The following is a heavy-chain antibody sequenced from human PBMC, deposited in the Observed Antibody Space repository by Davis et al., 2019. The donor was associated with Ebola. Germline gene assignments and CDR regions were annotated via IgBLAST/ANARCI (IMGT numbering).Heavy chain of an antibody. CDR2: ISAYNGNT. D-gene: IGHD3-10*01. V-gene: IGHV1-18*01. Sequence: AASVKVSCKASGYTFTSYGISWVRQAPGQGLEWMGWISAYNGNTNYAQKFQGRVTITADESTSTAYMELSSLRSDDTAVYYCARDPHYYGSGRNYYGMDVWGQGTTVTVSS. J-gene: IGHJ6*02. CDR1: GYTFTSYG. CDR3: ARDPHYYGSGRNYYGMDV.